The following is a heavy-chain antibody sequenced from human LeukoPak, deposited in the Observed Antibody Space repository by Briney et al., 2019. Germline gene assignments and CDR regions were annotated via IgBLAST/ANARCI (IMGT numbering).Heavy chain of an antibody. J-gene: IGHJ4*02. D-gene: IGHD3-3*01. CDR3: ARGNYDFWSGSGRGDYFDY. V-gene: IGHV4-34*01. CDR1: GGSFSGYY. Sequence: SETLSLTCAVYGGSFSGYYWSWIRQPPGKGLEWIGEINHSGNTNYNPSLKSRVTISVDTSKNQFSLKLSSVTAADTAVYYCARGNYDFWSGSGRGDYFDYWGQGTLVTVSS. CDR2: INHSGNT.